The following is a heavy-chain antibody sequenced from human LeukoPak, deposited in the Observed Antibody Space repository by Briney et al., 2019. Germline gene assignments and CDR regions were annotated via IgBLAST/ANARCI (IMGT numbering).Heavy chain of an antibody. CDR3: ARAPGYSSSSGGLDP. Sequence: GSLRLSCSASGFTFSTYWMTWVRRAPGKGLEWIGEINHSGSTNYDPSLKSRVTISVDTSKNQFSLKLSSVTAADTAVYYCARAPGYSSSSGGLDPWGQGTLVTVSS. J-gene: IGHJ5*02. CDR2: INHSGST. V-gene: IGHV4-34*01. CDR1: GFTFSTYW. D-gene: IGHD6-6*01.